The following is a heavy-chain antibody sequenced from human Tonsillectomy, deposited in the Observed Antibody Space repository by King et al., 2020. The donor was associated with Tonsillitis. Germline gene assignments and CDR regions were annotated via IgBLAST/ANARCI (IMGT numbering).Heavy chain of an antibody. V-gene: IGHV3-23*04. CDR3: AKGAPGIAVAGSGAFYY. D-gene: IGHD6-19*01. CDR1: GFTFSSYA. CDR2: ISGSGGST. J-gene: IGHJ4*02. Sequence: VQLVESGGDLVQPGGSLRLSCAASGFTFSSYAMSWVRQAPGEGLEWVSTISGSGGSTFYADSVKGRFTISRDNSKITLYLQMNSLRAEDTAVYYCAKGAPGIAVAGSGAFYYWGQGTLVTVSS.